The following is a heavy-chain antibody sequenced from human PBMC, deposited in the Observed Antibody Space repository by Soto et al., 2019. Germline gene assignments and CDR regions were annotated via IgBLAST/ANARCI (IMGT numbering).Heavy chain of an antibody. J-gene: IGHJ5*01. Sequence: SETLSLTCTVSGGSITSGGSFWSWIRQHPGKGPEWIAFIGYSGATSYNPSLASRVTISADTYKSQFSLNLRSVTAADTAVYYCARGGASSKWFASWRQGTLVTVSS. CDR2: IGYSGAT. V-gene: IGHV4-31*03. CDR1: GGSITSGGSF. CDR3: ARGGASSKWFAS. D-gene: IGHD2-15*01.